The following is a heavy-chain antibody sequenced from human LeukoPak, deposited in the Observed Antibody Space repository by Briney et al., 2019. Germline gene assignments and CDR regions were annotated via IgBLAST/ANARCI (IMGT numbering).Heavy chain of an antibody. V-gene: IGHV3-21*01. Sequence: GGSLRLSCAASGFTFSSYSMNWVRQAPGKGLEWVSSISSSSSHIYYADSVKGRFTISRDNAKNSLYLQMNSLRAEDTAVYYCARDLSPAAPNWFDPWGQGTLVTVSS. J-gene: IGHJ5*02. CDR1: GFTFSSYS. D-gene: IGHD2-2*01. CDR2: ISSSSSHI. CDR3: ARDLSPAAPNWFDP.